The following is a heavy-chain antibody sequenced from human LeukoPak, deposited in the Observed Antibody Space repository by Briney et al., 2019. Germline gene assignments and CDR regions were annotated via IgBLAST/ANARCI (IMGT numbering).Heavy chain of an antibody. CDR3: ARDLWYYDSSGPLDDY. V-gene: IGHV3-21*01. CDR1: GFTFSSYS. D-gene: IGHD3-22*01. CDR2: ISSSSSYI. J-gene: IGHJ4*02. Sequence: PGGSLRLSCAASGFTFSSYSMNWVRQAPGKGLEWVSSISSSSSYIYYADSVKGRFTISRDNAKNSLYLQMNSLRAEDTAVYYCARDLWYYDSSGPLDDYRGQGTLVTVSS.